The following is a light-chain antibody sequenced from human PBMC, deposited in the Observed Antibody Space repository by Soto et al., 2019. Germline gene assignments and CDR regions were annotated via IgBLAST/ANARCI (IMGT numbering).Light chain of an antibody. CDR3: QQYDNLPYT. V-gene: IGKV1-33*01. Sequence: DIQMTQSPSSLSASVGDRVTITCQASQDISNYLNWYQQKPGKAPNVLIYDASNMETGVPSRFSASGSGTDFTFTISSLQHEDIATYYCQQYDNLPYTFGQGTKVDIK. CDR2: DAS. J-gene: IGKJ2*01. CDR1: QDISNY.